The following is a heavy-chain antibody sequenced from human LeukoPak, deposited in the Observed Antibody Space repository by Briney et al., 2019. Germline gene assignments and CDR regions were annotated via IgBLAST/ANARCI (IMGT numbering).Heavy chain of an antibody. CDR3: AKDSSIAVAGTSYYFDY. CDR1: GFTFDDYA. D-gene: IGHD6-19*01. V-gene: IGHV3-9*01. CDR2: ISWNSGSI. Sequence: PGGSLRLSCAASGFTFDDYAMHWVRQAPGKGLGWVSGISWNSGSIGYADSVKGRFTISRDNAKNSLYLQMNSLRAEDTALYYCAKDSSIAVAGTSYYFDYWGQGTLVTVSS. J-gene: IGHJ4*02.